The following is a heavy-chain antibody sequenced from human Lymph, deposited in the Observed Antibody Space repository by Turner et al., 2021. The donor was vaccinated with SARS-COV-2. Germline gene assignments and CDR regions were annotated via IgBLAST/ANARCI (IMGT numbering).Heavy chain of an antibody. CDR2: ISYDGSNK. D-gene: IGHD3-10*01. Sequence: QVQLVESGGGVVQPGRSLRPSCAPSGFTFSTYAIHRVRQAAGKGLEWVAVISYDGSNKYDADSVKGRFTISRDNSKNTLYLQMNSLRAEDTAVYYCARYGSGGYFYYGLDVWGQGTTVTVSS. CDR1: GFTFSTYA. J-gene: IGHJ6*02. V-gene: IGHV3-30*04. CDR3: ARYGSGGYFYYGLDV.